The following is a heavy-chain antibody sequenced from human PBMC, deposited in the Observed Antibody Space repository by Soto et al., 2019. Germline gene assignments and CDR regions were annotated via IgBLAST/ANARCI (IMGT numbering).Heavy chain of an antibody. V-gene: IGHV4-31*03. D-gene: IGHD3-22*01. CDR3: AREPDPEVVVITFGAFDI. CDR1: GGSISSGGYY. Sequence: QVQLQESGPGLVKPSQTLSLTCTVSGGSISSGGYYWSWIRQHPGKGLEWIGYIDYSGSTYYNPSLKSRVTISVDKSKNQFSLKLSSVTAADTAVYYCAREPDPEVVVITFGAFDIWGQGTMVTVSS. CDR2: IDYSGST. J-gene: IGHJ3*02.